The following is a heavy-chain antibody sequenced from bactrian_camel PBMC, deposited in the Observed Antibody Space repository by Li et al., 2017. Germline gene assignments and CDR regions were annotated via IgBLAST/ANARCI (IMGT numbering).Heavy chain of an antibody. Sequence: QVQLVESGGGSVQAGGSLRLSCVPSGRTVRSYSMAWFRQAPGKEREGVAGIDNDGTTRYRDSVKGRFTISKDDAKSTLYLQMDSPKPEDSAMYYCAAHYVTTGCPTLTRGAFRDWGQGTQVTVSS. D-gene: IGHD5*01. CDR1: GRTVRSYS. J-gene: IGHJ4*01. V-gene: IGHV3S57*01. CDR2: IDNDGTT. CDR3: AAHYVTTGCPTLTRGAFRD.